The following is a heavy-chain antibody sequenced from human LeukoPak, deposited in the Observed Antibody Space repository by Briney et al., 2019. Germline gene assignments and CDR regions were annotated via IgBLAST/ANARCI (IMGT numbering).Heavy chain of an antibody. Sequence: GGSLRLSCAASGFPFSRHWMGWVRQAPGKGLEWVGNIKQDGSQYYVDSVKGRFIISRDNAKNSLSLQMNSLRVEDTALYYCARGPDYGDRLDYLDYWSQGTLVPVYS. J-gene: IGHJ4*02. V-gene: IGHV3-7*01. CDR2: IKQDGSQ. D-gene: IGHD4-17*01. CDR1: GFPFSRHW. CDR3: ARGPDYGDRLDYLDY.